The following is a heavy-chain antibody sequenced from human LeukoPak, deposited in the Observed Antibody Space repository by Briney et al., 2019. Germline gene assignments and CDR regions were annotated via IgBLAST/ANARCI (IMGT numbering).Heavy chain of an antibody. D-gene: IGHD4-17*01. CDR3: ARERRTGDYEGY. CDR1: GGSLSSYY. J-gene: IGHJ4*02. Sequence: PSETLSLMCTVSGGSLSSYYWSWIRQPAGKGLEWIGRIYSSGSTNYNPSLRSRVTTSVDTSKSQFSLRLNSVTAADTAVYYCARERRTGDYEGYWGQGILVTVSS. V-gene: IGHV4-4*07. CDR2: IYSSGST.